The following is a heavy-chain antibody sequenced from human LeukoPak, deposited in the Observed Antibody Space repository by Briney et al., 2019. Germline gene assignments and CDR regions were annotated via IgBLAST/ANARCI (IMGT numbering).Heavy chain of an antibody. CDR3: AKDFRLLRYFDWSRIDY. CDR1: GFTFDDYA. CDR2: ISWNSGSI. V-gene: IGHV3-9*01. D-gene: IGHD3-9*01. J-gene: IGHJ4*02. Sequence: GGSLRLSCAAPGFTFDDYAMHWVRQAPGKGLEWVSGISWNSGSIGYADSVKGRFTISRDNAKNSLYLQMNSLRAEDTAVYYCAKDFRLLRYFDWSRIDYWGQGTLVTVSS.